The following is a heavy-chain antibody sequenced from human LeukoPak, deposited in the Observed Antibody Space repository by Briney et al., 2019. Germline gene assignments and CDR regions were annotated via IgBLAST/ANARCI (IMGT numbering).Heavy chain of an antibody. V-gene: IGHV1-69*05. CDR1: GGTFSSYA. Sequence: SVKVSSKASGGTFSSYAISWVRQAPGQGLEWMGGIIPIFGTANYAQKFQGRVTITTDESTSTAYMELSSLRSEDTAVYYRARERAIEMATISWFDPWGQGTLVTVSS. D-gene: IGHD5-24*01. CDR2: IIPIFGTA. J-gene: IGHJ5*02. CDR3: ARERAIEMATISWFDP.